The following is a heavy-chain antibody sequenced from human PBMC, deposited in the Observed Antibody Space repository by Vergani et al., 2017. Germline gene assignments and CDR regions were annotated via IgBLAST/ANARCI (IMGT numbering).Heavy chain of an antibody. Sequence: QVKLEESGGGVVQPGRSLRLSCAASGFSFGNYAMHWVRQAPGKGLEWVGVISYDGTEKKYAYSVNGRFTISRDNSKKMMSLQMNSLRVEDTAVYYCARGGKGIIMVVPSTHLWGQGTQVSVS. CDR2: ISYDGTEK. J-gene: IGHJ4*02. CDR3: ARGGKGIIMVVPSTHL. CDR1: GFSFGNYA. V-gene: IGHV3-30-3*01. D-gene: IGHD2-15*01.